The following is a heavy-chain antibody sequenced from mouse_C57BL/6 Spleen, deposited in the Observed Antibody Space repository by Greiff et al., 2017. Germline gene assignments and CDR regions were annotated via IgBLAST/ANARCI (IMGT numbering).Heavy chain of an antibody. CDR2: ISSGGDYI. CDR3: TREGGSQEAMDY. D-gene: IGHD3-3*01. CDR1: GFTFSSYA. J-gene: IGHJ4*01. Sequence: EVMLVESGEGLVKPGGSLKLSCAASGFTFSSYAMSWVRQTPEKRLEWVAYISSGGDYIYYADTVKGRFTISRDNARNTLYLQMSSLKSEDTAMYYCTREGGSQEAMDYWGQGTSVTVSS. V-gene: IGHV5-9-1*02.